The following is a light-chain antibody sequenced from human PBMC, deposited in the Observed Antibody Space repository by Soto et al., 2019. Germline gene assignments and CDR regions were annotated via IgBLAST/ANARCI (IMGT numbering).Light chain of an antibody. V-gene: IGKV1-5*03. J-gene: IGKJ4*01. CDR1: QSISSW. CDR3: QQYESYPMT. CDR2: KAS. Sequence: DSQMTQYPSTLSASVGDRVTITCRASQSISSWLAWYQQKPGKAPKLLISKASTLHSGVPPRFSGSGSGTEFTLTISSLQPDDFAIYDCQQYESYPMTVGGGTKVEIK.